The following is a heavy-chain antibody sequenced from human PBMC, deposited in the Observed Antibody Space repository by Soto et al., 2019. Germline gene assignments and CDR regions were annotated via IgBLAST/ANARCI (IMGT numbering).Heavy chain of an antibody. J-gene: IGHJ6*03. CDR3: AKDAGPTSPYYVFWCGYYRGKLDYSYMAV. Sequence: GGSLRRSCAASGFTFSSYAMSWVRQAPGKGLEWVSAISGSGGSTYYADSVKGRFTISRDNSKNTLYLQMNSLRAEDTAVYSCAKDAGPTSPYYVFWCGYYRGKLDYSYMAVWAKGPTVPVSS. V-gene: IGHV3-23*01. D-gene: IGHD3-3*01. CDR1: GFTFSSYA. CDR2: ISGSGGST.